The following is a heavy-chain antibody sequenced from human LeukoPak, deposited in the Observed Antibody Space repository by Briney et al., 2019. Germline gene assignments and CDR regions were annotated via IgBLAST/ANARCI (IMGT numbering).Heavy chain of an antibody. D-gene: IGHD2-8*01. CDR3: ARDLMVATGRPQPIDY. Sequence: ALVKVLWKASGYPFTKFAINWVRQAPGQRLEVMAWIKAGNGNTKYSQKFQGRVTVTGDTSASTAYMELSSLKSEDTALYYCARDLMVATGRPQPIDYWGQGTLVTVSS. J-gene: IGHJ4*02. CDR2: IKAGNGNT. V-gene: IGHV1-3*01. CDR1: GYPFTKFA.